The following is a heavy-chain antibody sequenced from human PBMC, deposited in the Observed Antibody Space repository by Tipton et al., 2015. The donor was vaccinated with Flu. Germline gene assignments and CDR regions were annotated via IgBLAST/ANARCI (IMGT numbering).Heavy chain of an antibody. CDR1: GGSISTYY. D-gene: IGHD4/OR15-4a*01. CDR2: IYTSGST. V-gene: IGHV4-4*07. Sequence: TLSLTCTVSGGSISTYYWSWIRQPAGKGQEWIGRIYTSGSTNYNPSLKSRVTMTVDTSKNQFSLRLSSVTAAATAVYYCAAGAGGPATACDCWCQGTLVTVTS. CDR3: AAGAGGPATACDC. J-gene: IGHJ4*02.